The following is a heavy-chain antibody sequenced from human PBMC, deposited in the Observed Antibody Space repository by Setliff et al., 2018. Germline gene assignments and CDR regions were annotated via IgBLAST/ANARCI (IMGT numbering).Heavy chain of an antibody. CDR1: GGSISSYY. D-gene: IGHD6-19*01. V-gene: IGHV4-4*07. CDR2: TYIGGSA. CDR3: AREQWLDPPGYYYMDV. J-gene: IGHJ6*03. Sequence: SETLSLTCTVSGGSISSYYWSWIRQPAGKGLEWIGHTYIGGSANYNPSLKSRVTMSIDTSKNQFSLKLNSVTAADMAVYYCAREQWLDPPGYYYMDVWAKGTTVTVS.